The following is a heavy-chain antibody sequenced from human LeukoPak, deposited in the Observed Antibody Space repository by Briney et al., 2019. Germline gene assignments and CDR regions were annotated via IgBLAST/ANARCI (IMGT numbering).Heavy chain of an antibody. V-gene: IGHV4-59*01. J-gene: IGHJ6*03. D-gene: IGHD1-26*01. CDR1: GGSISSYY. Sequence: SETLSLTCTVSGGSISSYYWSWIRQPPGKGLEWIGYIYYSGSTNYNPSLKSRVTISVDTSKNQFSLKLSSVTAADTAVYYCARDQGGLGYMDVWGKGTTVTISS. CDR2: IYYSGST. CDR3: ARDQGGLGYMDV.